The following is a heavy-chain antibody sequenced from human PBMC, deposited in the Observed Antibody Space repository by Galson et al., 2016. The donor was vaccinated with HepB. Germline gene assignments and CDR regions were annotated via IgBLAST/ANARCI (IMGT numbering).Heavy chain of an antibody. J-gene: IGHJ6*02. V-gene: IGHV3-74*01. CDR3: ARDPQYQLTNYYYGMDV. Sequence: SLRLSCAASGFTFSSYWMHWVRQAPGKGLVWVSRINSDGSSTSYADSVKGRFTISRDNAKNTLYLQMNSLRAEDTAVYYCARDPQYQLTNYYYGMDVWGQGTTVTV. CDR1: GFTFSSYW. D-gene: IGHD2-2*01. CDR2: INSDGSST.